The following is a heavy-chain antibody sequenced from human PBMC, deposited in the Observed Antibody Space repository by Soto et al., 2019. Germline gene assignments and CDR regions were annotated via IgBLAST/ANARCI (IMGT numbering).Heavy chain of an antibody. J-gene: IGHJ6*02. CDR2: INPRGLTK. V-gene: IGHV3-48*01. CDR1: GCSFDAYI. CDR3: ATWYGNHYFGLDV. Sequence: VQLVESGGALVQPGGSLRLSCAASGCSFDAYIMNWVRQAPGKGLEWVSSINPRGLTKFYADSVRGRFTISRDDASSSLFLQINNLRAEDTAVYYCATWYGNHYFGLDVWGQGTTVTVSS. D-gene: IGHD6-13*01.